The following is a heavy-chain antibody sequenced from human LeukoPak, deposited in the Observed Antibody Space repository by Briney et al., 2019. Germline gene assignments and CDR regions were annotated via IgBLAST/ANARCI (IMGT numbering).Heavy chain of an antibody. CDR1: GFSVSSNY. CDR2: ISSGGYT. Sequence: GGPLRLSCAASGFSVSSNYMSWVRQAPGKGLEWVSVISSGGYTYYADSVKGRYTISRDNSKNTLYLQMNSLRAEDTAVYYCARVGTYYYDSSGYYYWGQGTLVTVSS. CDR3: ARVGTYYYDSSGYYY. V-gene: IGHV3-53*01. J-gene: IGHJ4*02. D-gene: IGHD3-22*01.